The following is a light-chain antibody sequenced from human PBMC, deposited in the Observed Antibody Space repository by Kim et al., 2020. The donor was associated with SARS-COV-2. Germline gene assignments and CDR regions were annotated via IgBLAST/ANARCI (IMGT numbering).Light chain of an antibody. CDR1: QSVSGN. CDR2: GAA. Sequence: EIVMTQSPATLSVSPGERATLSCRASQSVSGNLAWYQQKPGQAPRLLIDGAATRATGIPARFSGSGSGTEFTLTISSLQSEDFAVYYCQQYNNWPPTFGQGTKVDIK. CDR3: QQYNNWPPT. V-gene: IGKV3-15*01. J-gene: IGKJ1*01.